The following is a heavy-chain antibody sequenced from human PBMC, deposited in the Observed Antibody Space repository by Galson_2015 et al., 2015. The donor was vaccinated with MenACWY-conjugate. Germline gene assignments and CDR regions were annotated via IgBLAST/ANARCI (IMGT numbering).Heavy chain of an antibody. Sequence: SLRLSCAASGFTFSTYAISWVRRAPGKGLEWVSTIRGVIGTTYQADSVKGRFTISRDDSKNTLYLQMNNLRAEDTALYICAKADKQTCYGATCYYFDSWGQGTLVTVSS. V-gene: IGHV3-23*01. J-gene: IGHJ4*02. CDR3: AKADKQTCYGATCYYFDS. D-gene: IGHD4/OR15-4a*01. CDR2: IRGVIGTT. CDR1: GFTFSTYA.